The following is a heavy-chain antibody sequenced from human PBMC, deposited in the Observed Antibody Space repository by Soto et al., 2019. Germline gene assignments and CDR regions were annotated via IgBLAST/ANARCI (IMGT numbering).Heavy chain of an antibody. CDR2: ISDSGGST. V-gene: IGHV3-23*01. J-gene: IGHJ4*02. CDR1: GFPLRSYD. D-gene: IGHD6-13*01. Sequence: GGSLRLSCEVSGFPLRSYDMSWVRQAPGKGLEWVSGISDSGGSTYYADSVKGRFTISRDNSKDTPYLQMNSLRAEDTAVYYCAKPLPGHSSSWYLGNWGQGTRVTVSS. CDR3: AKPLPGHSSSWYLGN.